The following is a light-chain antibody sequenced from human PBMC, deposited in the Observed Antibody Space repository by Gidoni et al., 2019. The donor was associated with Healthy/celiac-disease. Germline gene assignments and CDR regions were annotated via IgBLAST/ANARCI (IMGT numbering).Light chain of an antibody. V-gene: IGKV3-11*01. CDR3: QQRSNWPPIT. Sequence: EIVLTQSPATLSLSPGERATLSCRASQSVSSYLAWYQQKPGQAPRLLIYDASNGATGIPARFSGSGSGTDFTLTISSLEPEDFALYYCQQRSNWPPITFGQGTRLEIK. CDR1: QSVSSY. J-gene: IGKJ5*01. CDR2: DAS.